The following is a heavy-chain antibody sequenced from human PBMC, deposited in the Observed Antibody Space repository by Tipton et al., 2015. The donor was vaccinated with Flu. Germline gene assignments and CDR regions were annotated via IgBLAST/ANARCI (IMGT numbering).Heavy chain of an antibody. V-gene: IGHV4-34*01. D-gene: IGHD3-22*01. CDR3: ARLRANYYDSSGYSDY. Sequence: TLSLTCAVYGGSFGDYYWNWIRQPPGKGLEWIGSIYYSGSTYYNPSLKSRVTISVDTSKNQFSLKLSSVTAADTAVYYCARLRANYYDSSGYSDYWGQGTLVTVSS. J-gene: IGHJ4*02. CDR1: GGSFGDYY. CDR2: IYYSGST.